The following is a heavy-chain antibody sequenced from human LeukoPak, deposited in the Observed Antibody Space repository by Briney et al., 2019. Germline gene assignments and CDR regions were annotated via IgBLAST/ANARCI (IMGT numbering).Heavy chain of an antibody. Sequence: SETLSLTCAVYGGSFSGYYWSWIRQPPGKGLEWIGEINHSGSTNYNPSLKSRITISVDTSKKKFSLKQRSVTAADTAVYYCARFRRFGHYGSVSYVEHNKNWFDPWGQGTLVTVSS. CDR3: ARFRRFGHYGSVSYVEHNKNWFDP. CDR1: GGSFSGYY. D-gene: IGHD3-10*01. CDR2: INHSGST. V-gene: IGHV4-34*01. J-gene: IGHJ5*02.